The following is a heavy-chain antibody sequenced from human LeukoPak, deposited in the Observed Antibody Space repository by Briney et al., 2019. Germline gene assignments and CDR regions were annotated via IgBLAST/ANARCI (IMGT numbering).Heavy chain of an antibody. CDR3: ARSPGPYDFWSGYPIYHYYYMDV. V-gene: IGHV1-69*05. J-gene: IGHJ6*03. CDR2: IIPIFGTA. D-gene: IGHD3-3*01. Sequence: GSSVKVSCKASGGTFSSYAISWVRQAPGQGLEWMGGIIPIFGTANYAQKFQGRVTITTDESTSTAYMELSSLRSEDTAVYYCARSPGPYDFWSGYPIYHYYYMDVWGKGTTVTVSS. CDR1: GGTFSSYA.